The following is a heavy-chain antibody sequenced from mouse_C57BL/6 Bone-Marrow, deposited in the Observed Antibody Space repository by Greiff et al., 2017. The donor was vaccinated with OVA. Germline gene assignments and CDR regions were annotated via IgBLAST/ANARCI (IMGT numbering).Heavy chain of an antibody. J-gene: IGHJ2*01. D-gene: IGHD2-4*01. CDR2: INPGSGGT. Sequence: VQLQQSGAELVRPGTSVKVSCKASGYAFTNYLIEWVKQRPGQGLEWIGVINPGSGGTNYTEKFKGKATLTADKSSSTADMQLSSLTSEDSAVYFCARDYDYHFDYWGQGTTLTVSS. CDR1: GYAFTNYL. CDR3: ARDYDYHFDY. V-gene: IGHV1-54*01.